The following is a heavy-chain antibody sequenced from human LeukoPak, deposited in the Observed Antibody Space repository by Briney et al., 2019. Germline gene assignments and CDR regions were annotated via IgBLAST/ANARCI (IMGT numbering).Heavy chain of an antibody. J-gene: IGHJ3*02. V-gene: IGHV1-18*01. CDR2: ISAYNGNT. Sequence: GASVKVSCKASGYTFTSYGISWVRQAPGQGPEWMGWISAYNGNTNYAQKLQGRVTMTTDTSTSTAYMELRSLRSDDTAVYYCARGYCSSTSCYRGAFDIWGQGTMVTVSS. D-gene: IGHD2-2*02. CDR1: GYTFTSYG. CDR3: ARGYCSSTSCYRGAFDI.